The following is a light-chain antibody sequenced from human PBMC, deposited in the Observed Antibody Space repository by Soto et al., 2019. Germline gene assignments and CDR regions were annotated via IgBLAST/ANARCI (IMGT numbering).Light chain of an antibody. CDR2: DAS. Sequence: EIVVTQSPATLSLSPGERATLSCRASQSVSTYVAWFQHKLGQAPRPLIYDASYRAIGVPARFSGGGSGTDFTLTISSLEPEDFAVYYCQQRSNWPGTFGRGTKLDIK. J-gene: IGKJ2*01. CDR3: QQRSNWPGT. V-gene: IGKV3-11*01. CDR1: QSVSTY.